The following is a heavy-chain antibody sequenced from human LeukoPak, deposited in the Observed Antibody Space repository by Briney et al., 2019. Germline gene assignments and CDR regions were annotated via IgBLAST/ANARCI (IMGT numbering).Heavy chain of an antibody. CDR2: INHSGST. V-gene: IGHV4-34*01. CDR1: GGSFSGYY. Sequence: SETLSLTCAVYGGSFSGYYWSWIRQPPGKGLEWIGEINHSGSTNYNPSLKSRVTISVDTSKNQFSLKLSSVTAADTAVYYCARGLDYWGQGTLVTVSS. CDR3: ARGLDY. J-gene: IGHJ4*02.